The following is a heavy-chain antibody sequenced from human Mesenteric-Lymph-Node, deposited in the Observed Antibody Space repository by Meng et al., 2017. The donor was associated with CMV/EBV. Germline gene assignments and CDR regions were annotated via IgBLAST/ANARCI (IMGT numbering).Heavy chain of an antibody. Sequence: ASVKVSCKASGYTFTGYYIHWVRQAPGQGLEWMGWVNPNSGGTNYAQKFQGRVTMTRDTSISTAYMELSRLRSDDTALYYCARDRGGAYSSGWEAIDYWGQGTLVTVS. CDR3: ARDRGGAYSSGWEAIDY. J-gene: IGHJ4*02. CDR2: VNPNSGGT. V-gene: IGHV1-2*02. CDR1: GYTFTGYY. D-gene: IGHD6-19*01.